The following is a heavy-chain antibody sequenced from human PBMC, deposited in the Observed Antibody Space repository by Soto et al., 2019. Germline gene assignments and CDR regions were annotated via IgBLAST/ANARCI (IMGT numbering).Heavy chain of an antibody. CDR1: GFTFSSYA. J-gene: IGHJ4*02. V-gene: IGHV3-30*04. Sequence: QVQLVESGGGVVQPGRSLRLSCAASGFTFSSYAMHWVRQAPGKGLEWVAVISYDGSNKYYADSVKGRFTISRDNSKNTLYLQMNSLRAEDTAVYYCASGIVVVTAIDYWGQGTLVTVSS. CDR3: ASGIVVVTAIDY. D-gene: IGHD2-21*02. CDR2: ISYDGSNK.